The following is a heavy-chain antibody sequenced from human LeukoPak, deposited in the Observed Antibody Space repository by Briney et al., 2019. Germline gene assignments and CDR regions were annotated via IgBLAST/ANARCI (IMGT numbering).Heavy chain of an antibody. V-gene: IGHV4-34*01. D-gene: IGHD4-11*01. CDR3: ARGTTRFDY. Sequence: SETLSPTCAVYGGSFSGYYWSWIRQPPGKGLEWIGEINHSGSTSYNPSLKSRVTISVDTSKNQFSLKLSSVTAADTAVYYCARGTTRFDYWGQGTLVTVSS. CDR1: GGSFSGYY. J-gene: IGHJ4*02. CDR2: INHSGST.